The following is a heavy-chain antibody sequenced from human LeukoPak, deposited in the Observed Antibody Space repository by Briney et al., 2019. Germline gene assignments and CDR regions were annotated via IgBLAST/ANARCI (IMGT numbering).Heavy chain of an antibody. J-gene: IGHJ5*02. D-gene: IGHD3-22*01. V-gene: IGHV1-69*06. Sequence: SVKVSCKASGRTFTSYAISWVRQAPGQGLEWMGGIIPIFGTANYAQKFQGRVTITADKPTSTAYMELSSLRYEDTAVYYCARGDSSGHLNWFDPWGQGTLVTVSS. CDR1: GRTFTSYA. CDR3: ARGDSSGHLNWFDP. CDR2: IIPIFGTA.